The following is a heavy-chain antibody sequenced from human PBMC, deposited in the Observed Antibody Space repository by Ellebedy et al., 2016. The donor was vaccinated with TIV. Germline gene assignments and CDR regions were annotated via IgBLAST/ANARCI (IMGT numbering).Heavy chain of an antibody. CDR3: AREGDTAMVHGLDV. J-gene: IGHJ6*02. Sequence: GESLKISCAASAFTFSYYWMGWVRQAPGKGLQWVASISQDGSAKYYVDSVKGRFTISRDHAKNSLYLEMNSLRAGDTAVYYCAREGDTAMVHGLDVWGQGTAVTVSS. CDR2: ISQDGSAK. CDR1: AFTFSYYW. D-gene: IGHD5-18*01. V-gene: IGHV3-7*03.